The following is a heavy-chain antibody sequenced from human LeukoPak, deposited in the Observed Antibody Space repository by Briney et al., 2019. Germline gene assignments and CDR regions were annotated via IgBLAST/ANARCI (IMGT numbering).Heavy chain of an antibody. J-gene: IGHJ4*02. Sequence: ASVTVSFKSSGYTFTDYYMHWVRQAPGQGLGWMGWINPNSGGTNFAHKFQGRVAMTRDTSISTAYMELGSLRSDDTAVYYCARARWQLVPYFDSWGQGTLVTVSS. CDR3: ARARWQLVPYFDS. CDR1: GYTFTDYY. V-gene: IGHV1-2*07. D-gene: IGHD6-6*01. CDR2: INPNSGGT.